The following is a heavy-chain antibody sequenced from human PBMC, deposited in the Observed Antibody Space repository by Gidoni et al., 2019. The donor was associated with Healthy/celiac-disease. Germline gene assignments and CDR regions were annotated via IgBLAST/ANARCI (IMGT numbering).Heavy chain of an antibody. CDR3: AKDTVAGRVNYYYYIAV. Sequence: EVQLLESGGGLVQPGGSLRLSCAASGFTLSSYAMSWFRQAPGKVLEWVSAIPGSCGNPYYAYSVKCRFTISRDNSKNTLYLQMTSLSAEDTAVYYCAKDTVAGRVNYYYYIAVWCKGTTVTVSS. CDR1: GFTLSSYA. V-gene: IGHV3-23*01. CDR2: IPGSCGNP. J-gene: IGHJ6*03. D-gene: IGHD6-19*01.